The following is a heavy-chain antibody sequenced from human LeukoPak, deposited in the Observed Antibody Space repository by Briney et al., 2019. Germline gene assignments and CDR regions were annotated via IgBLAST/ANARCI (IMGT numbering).Heavy chain of an antibody. Sequence: SETLSLTCTVSGGSINSGGYYWSWIRQHPGKGLERIGYIYYSRSTYYNPSLKSRVTISVDTSKNQFSLKLSSVTAADTAVYYCARVHPRSFDYDILTGPSRVEFDPWGEVTLVTVSS. CDR2: IYYSRST. V-gene: IGHV4-31*03. J-gene: IGHJ5*02. CDR3: ARVHPRSFDYDILTGPSRVEFDP. CDR1: GGSINSGGYY. D-gene: IGHD3-9*01.